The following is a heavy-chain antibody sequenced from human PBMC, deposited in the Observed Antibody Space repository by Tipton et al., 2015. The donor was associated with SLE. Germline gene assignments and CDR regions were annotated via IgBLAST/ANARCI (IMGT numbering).Heavy chain of an antibody. CDR2: ISGSGSST. J-gene: IGHJ4*02. V-gene: IGHV3-23*01. CDR3: AKGHEITGRYNFDS. Sequence: SLRLSCSASGFTFSSYAMTWVRQAPGKGLEWVSTISGSGSSTFYADSLQGRFAISRDNSKNTLFLKLNGLRAGDTALYYCAKGHEITGRYNFDSWGQGSLVVVSS. D-gene: IGHD3-9*01. CDR1: GFTFSSYA.